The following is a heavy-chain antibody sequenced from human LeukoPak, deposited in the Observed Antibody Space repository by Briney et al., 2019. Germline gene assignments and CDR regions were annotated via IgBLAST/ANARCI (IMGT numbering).Heavy chain of an antibody. Sequence: GGSLRLSCAASGFTFSSHWMHWVRQAPGKGLVWVSHINSDGSWTSYADSVKGRFTISKDNAKNTVYLQMNSLRAEDTAVYYCVSFYETYWGRGTLVTVSS. CDR1: GFTFSSHW. CDR2: INSDGSWT. D-gene: IGHD2/OR15-2a*01. CDR3: VSFYETY. J-gene: IGHJ4*02. V-gene: IGHV3-74*01.